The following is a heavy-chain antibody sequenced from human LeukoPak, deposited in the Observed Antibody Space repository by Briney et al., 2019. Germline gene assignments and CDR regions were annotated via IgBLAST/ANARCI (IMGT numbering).Heavy chain of an antibody. CDR3: AKDRSSSWYGDYFDY. V-gene: IGHV3-23*01. CDR1: GFTFSSYA. D-gene: IGHD6-13*01. CDR2: ISGSGGST. Sequence: PGGSLRLSCAASGFTFSSYAMSWVRQAPGKGLEWVSAISGSGGSTYYADSMKGRFTISRDNSKNTLYLQMNSLRAEDTAVYYCAKDRSSSWYGDYFDYWGQGTLVTVSS. J-gene: IGHJ4*02.